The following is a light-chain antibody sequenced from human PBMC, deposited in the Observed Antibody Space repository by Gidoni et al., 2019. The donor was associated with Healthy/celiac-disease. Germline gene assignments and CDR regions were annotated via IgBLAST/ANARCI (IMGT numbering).Light chain of an antibody. J-gene: IGKJ3*01. V-gene: IGKV1-39*01. Sequence: DIQMTQSPSSLSASVGDRVTITCRASQSISSYLNWYQQKPGKAPKLLIYAASSLQSGVPSRFSGRGSGTDYTLTISSLQPEDFATYYCQQSYSTPLTFGPGTKVEIK. CDR2: AAS. CDR1: QSISSY. CDR3: QQSYSTPLT.